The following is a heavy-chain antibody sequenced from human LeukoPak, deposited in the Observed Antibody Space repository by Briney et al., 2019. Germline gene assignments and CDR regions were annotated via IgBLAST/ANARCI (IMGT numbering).Heavy chain of an antibody. D-gene: IGHD5-12*01. CDR1: GGSISSSSYY. J-gene: IGHJ6*02. CDR2: IYYSAST. CDR3: ARVGYSGYDSYYGMDV. Sequence: PSETLSLTCTVSGGSISSSSYYWGCIRPPPGKGLGWIGSIYYSASTYYNPSLQSRVTMSVDTSKNQFSLKLSSVTAADTAVYYCARVGYSGYDSYYGMDVWGQGTTVTVSS. V-gene: IGHV4-39*07.